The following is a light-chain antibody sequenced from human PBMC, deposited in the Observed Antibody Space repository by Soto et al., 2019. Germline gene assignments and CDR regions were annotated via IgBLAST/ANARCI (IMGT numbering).Light chain of an antibody. CDR1: QTISSW. CDR3: QHYNSYSEA. CDR2: KAS. J-gene: IGKJ1*01. V-gene: IGKV1-5*03. Sequence: DIQMTQSPSTLSGSVGDRVTITCRASQTISSWLAWYPQKPGKAPKLLIYKASTLKSGVPSRFSGSGSGTEFSLTISILQPDDFATDYCQHYNSYSEAFVQGTKVELK.